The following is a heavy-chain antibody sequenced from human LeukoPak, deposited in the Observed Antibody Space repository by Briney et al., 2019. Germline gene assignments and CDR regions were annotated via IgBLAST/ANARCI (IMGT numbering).Heavy chain of an antibody. D-gene: IGHD5-18*01. CDR2: IKQDGSER. CDR3: ARGGTRGYSPVDY. Sequence: PGGSLRLSCAASGFTFGSCWMNWVRQAPGKGLEWVANIKQDGSERNYVDSVKGRSTISRDNAKNSLFLQMNSLRVEDTAVYYCARGGTRGYSPVDYWGQGILVTVSS. CDR1: GFTFGSCW. V-gene: IGHV3-7*03. J-gene: IGHJ4*02.